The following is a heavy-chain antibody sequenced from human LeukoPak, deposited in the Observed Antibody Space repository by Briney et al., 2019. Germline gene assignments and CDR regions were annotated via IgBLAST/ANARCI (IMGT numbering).Heavy chain of an antibody. CDR2: IYTRGST. D-gene: IGHD2-15*01. V-gene: IGHV4-4*07. CDR3: AGDRGDKDIVVVVAARWSWFDP. Sequence: SQTLSLTCTVSGGSISSYYWSWLRQPAGKGLEWIGRIYTRGSTNYNPSLKSQVTMSVDTSKNQFSLKLSSVTAADTAVYYGAGDRGDKDIVVVVAARWSWFDPWGQGTLVTVSS. CDR1: GGSISSYY. J-gene: IGHJ5*02.